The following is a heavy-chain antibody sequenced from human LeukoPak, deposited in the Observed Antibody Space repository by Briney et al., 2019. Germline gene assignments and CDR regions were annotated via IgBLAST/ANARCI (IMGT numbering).Heavy chain of an antibody. CDR1: GYTFTSYD. D-gene: IGHD3-16*01. J-gene: IGHJ4*02. CDR3: ARGMGGGNDY. V-gene: IGHV1-8*01. Sequence: ASVKVSCKASGYTFTSYDINWVRQATGQGLEWMGWMSPNSGNTGYAQKFQGRVTMTRNTSISTAYMELGGLTSDGTAVYYCARGMGGGNDYWGQGTLVTVS. CDR2: MSPNSGNT.